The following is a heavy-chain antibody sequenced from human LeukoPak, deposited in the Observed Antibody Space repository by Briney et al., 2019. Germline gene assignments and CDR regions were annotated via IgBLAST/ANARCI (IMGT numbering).Heavy chain of an antibody. J-gene: IGHJ5*02. V-gene: IGHV3-53*01. CDR3: VRGTWFDP. CDR2: LYSVGTT. Sequence: AGGSLRLSCAASGFSFSNYYMSLGRQAPGKGRDCVSVLYSVGTTHYADSVKGRFTSSRDNSKNTLFLQMDSLRPEDTAAYYCVRGTWFDPWGQGTLVTVSS. CDR1: GFSFSNYY. D-gene: IGHD1-1*01.